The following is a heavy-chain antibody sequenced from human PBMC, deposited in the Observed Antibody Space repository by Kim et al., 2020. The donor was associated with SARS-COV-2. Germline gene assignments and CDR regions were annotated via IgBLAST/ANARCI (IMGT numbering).Heavy chain of an antibody. D-gene: IGHD3-9*01. V-gene: IGHV3-21*01. CDR2: ISFSGTYI. CDR3: ARFDGNGLDV. J-gene: IGHJ6*02. Sequence: GGSLRLSCAASRFTFPTYHMNWVRQAPGKGLEWVSSISFSGTYIYYADSVRGRFTISRDNAKDSLSLQMNSLRAEYTGVYYCARFDGNGLDVWGQGTTV. CDR1: RFTFPTYH.